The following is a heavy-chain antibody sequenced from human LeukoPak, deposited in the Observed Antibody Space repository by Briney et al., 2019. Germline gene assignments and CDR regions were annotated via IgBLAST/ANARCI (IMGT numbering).Heavy chain of an antibody. J-gene: IGHJ4*02. CDR1: GFTFSSYG. D-gene: IGHD3-10*01. Sequence: GGSLRLSCAASGFTFSSYGMHWVRQAPGKGLEWVAFIRYDGSNKYYADSVKGRFTISRDNSKNTLYLQMNSLRAEDTAVYYCAKGGAQVRIGPHGFDYWGQGTLVTVSS. V-gene: IGHV3-30*02. CDR3: AKGGAQVRIGPHGFDY. CDR2: IRYDGSNK.